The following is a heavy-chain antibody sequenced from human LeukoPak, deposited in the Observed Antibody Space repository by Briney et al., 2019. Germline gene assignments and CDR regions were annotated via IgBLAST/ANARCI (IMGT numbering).Heavy chain of an antibody. V-gene: IGHV1-2*06. Sequence: ASVKVSCKASGYTFTGYYMHWVRQAPGQGLEWMGRINPNSGGTNYAQKFQGRVTMTRDTSISTAYMELSSLRSEDTAVYYCARARLRFPGWFDPWGQGTLVTVSS. J-gene: IGHJ5*02. D-gene: IGHD3-3*01. CDR2: INPNSGGT. CDR1: GYTFTGYY. CDR3: ARARLRFPGWFDP.